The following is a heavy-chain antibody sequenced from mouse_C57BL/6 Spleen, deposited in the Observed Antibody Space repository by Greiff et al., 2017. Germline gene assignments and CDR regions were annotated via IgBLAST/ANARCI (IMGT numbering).Heavy chain of an antibody. J-gene: IGHJ4*01. Sequence: EVQGVESGGGLVQPKGSLKLSCAASGFSFNTYAMNWVRQAPGKGLEWVARIRSKSNNYATYYADSVKDRFTISRDDSESMLYLQMNNLKTEDTAMYYCVRHSFYYYAMDYWGQGTSVTVSS. V-gene: IGHV10-1*01. CDR1: GFSFNTYA. CDR3: VRHSFYYYAMDY. CDR2: IRSKSNNYAT.